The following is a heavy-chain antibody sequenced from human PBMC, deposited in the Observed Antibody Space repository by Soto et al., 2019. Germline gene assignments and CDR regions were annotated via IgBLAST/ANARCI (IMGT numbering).Heavy chain of an antibody. CDR3: ARSRGCDCSVGSCYSYYYYYMDV. CDR1: GGSISSYY. CDR2: IYYSGST. Sequence: SETLSLTCTVSGGSISSYYWSWIRQPPGKGLEWIGYIYYSGSTNYNPSLKSRVTISVDTSKNQFSLKLSSVTAADTAVYYCARSRGCDCSVGSCYSYYYYYMDVWGKGTTVTVSS. D-gene: IGHD2-15*01. J-gene: IGHJ6*03. V-gene: IGHV4-59*08.